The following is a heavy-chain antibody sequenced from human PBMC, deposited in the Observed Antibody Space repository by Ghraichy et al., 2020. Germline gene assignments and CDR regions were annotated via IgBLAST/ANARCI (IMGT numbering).Heavy chain of an antibody. Sequence: GGSLRLSCAASGFTFSSYDMHWVRQATGKGLEWVSAIGTAGDTYYPGSVKGRFTISRENAKNSLYLQMNSLRAGDTAVYYCARLGTSDAFDIWGQGTMVTVSS. CDR2: IGTAGDT. V-gene: IGHV3-13*01. J-gene: IGHJ3*02. CDR3: ARLGTSDAFDI. D-gene: IGHD3/OR15-3a*01. CDR1: GFTFSSYD.